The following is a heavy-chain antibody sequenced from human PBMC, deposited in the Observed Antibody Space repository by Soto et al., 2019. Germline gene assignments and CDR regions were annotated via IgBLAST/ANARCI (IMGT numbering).Heavy chain of an antibody. CDR3: ARHEGWTGPDQ. CDR2: IFHDGNT. J-gene: IGHJ5*02. CDR1: GASIGSGGW. D-gene: IGHD2-8*02. V-gene: IGHV4-4*02. Sequence: SETLSLTCAVSGASIGSGGWWSWVRQPPGKGLEWIAEIFHDGNTNYSPSLKSRVTISVDKSQNQFSLNVYSVTAADTAVYYCARHEGWTGPDQWGQGTLVT.